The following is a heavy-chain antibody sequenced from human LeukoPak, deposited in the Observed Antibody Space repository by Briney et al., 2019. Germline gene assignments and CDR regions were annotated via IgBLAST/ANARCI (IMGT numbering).Heavy chain of an antibody. D-gene: IGHD2-2*01. J-gene: IGHJ3*02. Sequence: ASVKVSCKASGYTFTSYDINWVRQATGQGLEWMGWINPNSGGTNYAQKFQGRVTMTRDTSISTAYMELSRLRSDDTAVYYCARDIVVVPAATDAFDIWGQGTMVTVSS. CDR2: INPNSGGT. CDR3: ARDIVVVPAATDAFDI. V-gene: IGHV1-2*02. CDR1: GYTFTSYD.